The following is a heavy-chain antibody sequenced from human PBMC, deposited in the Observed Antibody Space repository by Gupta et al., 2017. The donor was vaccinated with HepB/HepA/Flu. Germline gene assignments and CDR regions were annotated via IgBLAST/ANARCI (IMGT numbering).Heavy chain of an antibody. CDR3: TRVLVYYYDSSGYYDY. Sequence: EVQLVESGGGLVKPGRSLRLSCTASGFTFGDYAMSWFRLAPGKGLEWVGFIRSKAYGWTTEYAASVKGRFTISRDDSKSIAYLQMNSLKTEDTAVYYCTRVLVYYYDSSGYYDYWGQGTLVTVSS. CDR1: GFTFGDYA. CDR2: IRSKAYGWTT. J-gene: IGHJ4*02. D-gene: IGHD3-22*01. V-gene: IGHV3-49*05.